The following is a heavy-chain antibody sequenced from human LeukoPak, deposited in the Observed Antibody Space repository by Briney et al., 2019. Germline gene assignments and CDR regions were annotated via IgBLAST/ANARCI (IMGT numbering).Heavy chain of an antibody. D-gene: IGHD3-3*01. V-gene: IGHV3-74*01. CDR1: GFTFSIFW. CDR2: INSDESST. Sequence: SGGSLRLSRAASGFTFSIFWMHWVRRAPGKGPVWVSRINSDESSTDYADSVKGRFTISRDNSKNSLYLQMNSLRAEDTAVYYCARESITIFGVVPNWFDPWGQGTLVTVSS. J-gene: IGHJ5*02. CDR3: ARESITIFGVVPNWFDP.